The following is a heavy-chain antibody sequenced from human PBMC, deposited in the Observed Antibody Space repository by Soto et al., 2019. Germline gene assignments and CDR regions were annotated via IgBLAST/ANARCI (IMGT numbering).Heavy chain of an antibody. CDR2: ISSNGGST. Sequence: GGSLRLSCAASGFTFSSYAMHWVRQAPGKGLEYVSAISSNGGSTYYANSVKGRFTISRDNSKNTLYLQMGSLRAEDMAVYYCARGLRYFDWDPPTYYYYYYGMDVWGQGTTVTVS. J-gene: IGHJ6*02. D-gene: IGHD3-9*01. V-gene: IGHV3-64*01. CDR3: ARGLRYFDWDPPTYYYYYYGMDV. CDR1: GFTFSSYA.